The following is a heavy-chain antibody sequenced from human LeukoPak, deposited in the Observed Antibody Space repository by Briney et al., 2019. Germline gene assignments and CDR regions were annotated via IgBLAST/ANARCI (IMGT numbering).Heavy chain of an antibody. J-gene: IGHJ6*03. CDR2: INHSGST. CDR1: GGSFSGYY. D-gene: IGHD3-3*02. V-gene: IGHV4-34*01. Sequence: SETLSLTCAVYGGSFSGYYWSWIRQPPGKGLEWIGEINHSGSTNYNPSLKSRVTISVDTSKNQFSLKLSSVTAADTAVYYCARALPEYSILPNSVRPYYYYYMDVWGKGTTVTISS. CDR3: ARALPEYSILPNSVRPYYYYYMDV.